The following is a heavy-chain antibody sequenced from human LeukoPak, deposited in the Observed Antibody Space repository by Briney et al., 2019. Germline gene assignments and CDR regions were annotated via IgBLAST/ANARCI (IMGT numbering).Heavy chain of an antibody. CDR2: INSDGSST. J-gene: IGHJ4*02. D-gene: IGHD5-18*01. CDR1: GFTFSSYW. Sequence: GGSLRLSCAASGFTFSSYWMHWVRQAPGKGLGWVSRINSDGSSTSYADSVKGRFTISRDNAKNTLYLQMNSLRAEDTAVYYCARDTDSYDFDYWGQGTLVTVSS. V-gene: IGHV3-74*01. CDR3: ARDTDSYDFDY.